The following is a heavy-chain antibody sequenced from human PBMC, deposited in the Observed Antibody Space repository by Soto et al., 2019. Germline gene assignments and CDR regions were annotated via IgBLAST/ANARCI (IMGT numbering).Heavy chain of an antibody. J-gene: IGHJ6*02. CDR3: ARPIGYCISSTCYDYYYGMDV. CDR2: IWYDGSSK. Sequence: QVQLVESGGGVVQPGRSLRLSCAASGFTFRNYGMHWVRQAPGKGLEWVAVIWYDGSSKYHADSVKGRFTISRDNSKSTLDLQRNSLRAEDSAVYYCARPIGYCISSTCYDYYYGMDVWGQGTTVTVSS. V-gene: IGHV3-33*01. D-gene: IGHD2-2*01. CDR1: GFTFRNYG.